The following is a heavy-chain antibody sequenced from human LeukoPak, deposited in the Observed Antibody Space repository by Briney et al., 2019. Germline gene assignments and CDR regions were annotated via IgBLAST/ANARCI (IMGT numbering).Heavy chain of an antibody. CDR2: IYTSGST. CDR1: GGSISSYY. V-gene: IGHV4-4*07. D-gene: IGHD6-13*01. J-gene: IGHJ3*02. CDR3: ARDNSYSSSWLVPRGYYAFDI. Sequence: SETLSLTCTVSGGSISSYYWSWIRQPAGKGLEWIGRIYTSGSTNYNPSLKSRVTMSVDTSKNQFSLKLSSVTAADTAVYYCARDNSYSSSWLVPRGYYAFDIWGQGPMVTVSS.